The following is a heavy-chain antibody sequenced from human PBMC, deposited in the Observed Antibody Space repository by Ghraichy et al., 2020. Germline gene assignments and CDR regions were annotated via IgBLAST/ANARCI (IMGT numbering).Heavy chain of an antibody. Sequence: ASVKVSCKASGYTFTSYYMHWVRQAPGQGLEWMGIINPSGGSTSYAQKFQGRVTMTRDTSTSTVYMELSSLRSEDTAVYYCATRWIGDSSGYWKMWGWDYGMDVWGQGTTVTVSS. CDR2: INPSGGST. D-gene: IGHD3-22*01. CDR1: GYTFTSYY. J-gene: IGHJ6*02. V-gene: IGHV1-46*03. CDR3: ATRWIGDSSGYWKMWGWDYGMDV.